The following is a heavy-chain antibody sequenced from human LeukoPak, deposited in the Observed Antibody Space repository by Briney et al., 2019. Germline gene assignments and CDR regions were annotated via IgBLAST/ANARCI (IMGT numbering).Heavy chain of an antibody. CDR1: GFTFSNAW. V-gene: IGHV3-15*01. CDR2: IKSKTDGGTT. Sequence: GGSLRLSCAASGFTFSNAWMSWVRQAPGKGLEWVGRIKSKTDGGTTDYAAPVKGRFTISRDDSKNTLYLQMNSLKTEDTAVYYCTTDLLWATVIDYWGQGTLVTVSS. J-gene: IGHJ4*02. CDR3: TTDLLWATVIDY. D-gene: IGHD4-17*01.